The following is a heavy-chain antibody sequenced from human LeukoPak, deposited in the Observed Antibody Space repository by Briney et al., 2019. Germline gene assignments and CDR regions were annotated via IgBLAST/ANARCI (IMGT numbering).Heavy chain of an antibody. D-gene: IGHD1-20*01. Sequence: GGSLRLSCAASGFTFSSYAMHWVRQAPGKGLEYVSAISSNGGSTYYANSVKGRFTISRDNSKNTLYLQMGSLRAEDMAVYYCARVWGNWNDVYYFDYWGQGTLVTVSS. CDR1: GFTFSSYA. CDR2: ISSNGGST. V-gene: IGHV3-64*01. J-gene: IGHJ4*02. CDR3: ARVWGNWNDVYYFDY.